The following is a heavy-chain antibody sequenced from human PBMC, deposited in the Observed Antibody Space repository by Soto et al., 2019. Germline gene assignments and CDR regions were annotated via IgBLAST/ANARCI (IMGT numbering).Heavy chain of an antibody. J-gene: IGHJ5*02. V-gene: IGHV3-30-3*02. Sequence: VASGGGVVQPGRSRRLSCVTSGFTFRSYGMHWVRQSPDKGLEWVAVIKSDGTTADYIESVKGRFFISRDNSKKTVYLQMNNLRPEDTGIYYCAKPRSSLEWPPFDPWGQGTLVTVSS. CDR3: AKPRSSLEWPPFDP. CDR1: GFTFRSYG. D-gene: IGHD3-3*01. CDR2: IKSDGTTA.